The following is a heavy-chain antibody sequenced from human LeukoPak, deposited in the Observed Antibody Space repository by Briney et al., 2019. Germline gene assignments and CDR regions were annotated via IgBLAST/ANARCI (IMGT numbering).Heavy chain of an antibody. D-gene: IGHD3-22*01. V-gene: IGHV3-21*01. CDR3: AREPHSSGYHEFDAFDI. J-gene: IGHJ3*02. CDR2: ISSSSSYI. Sequence: EGSLRLSCAASGFTFSSYSMNWVRQAPGKGLEWVSSISSSSSYIYYADSVKGRFTISRDNAKNSLYLQMNSLRAEDTAVYYCAREPHSSGYHEFDAFDIWGQGTMVTVSS. CDR1: GFTFSSYS.